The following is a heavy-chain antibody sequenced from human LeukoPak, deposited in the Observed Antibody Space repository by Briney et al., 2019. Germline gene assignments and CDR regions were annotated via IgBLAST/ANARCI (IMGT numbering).Heavy chain of an antibody. J-gene: IGHJ4*02. CDR3: AKDLLYGDYVEVDY. V-gene: IGHV4-39*07. CDR1: GGSISSSSYY. Sequence: SETLSLTCTVSGGSISSSSYYWGWIRQPPGKGLEWIGSIYYSGSTYYNPSLKSRVTISVDTSKNQFSLKLSSMTAADTAVYYCAKDLLYGDYVEVDYWGQGTLVTVSS. CDR2: IYYSGST. D-gene: IGHD4-17*01.